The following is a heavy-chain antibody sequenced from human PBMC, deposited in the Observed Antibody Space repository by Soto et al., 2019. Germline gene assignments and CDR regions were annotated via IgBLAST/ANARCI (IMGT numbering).Heavy chain of an antibody. D-gene: IGHD3-10*01. Sequence: GGSLRLSCAASGFTFSSYWMSGVRQAPGKGLEWVANIKQDGSEKYYVDSVKGRFTISRDNAKNSLYLPMNSLRAEDPGVYYCARDSSGPPPPLSGSYFEGPSDYGMDVWGQGTTVTVSS. CDR1: GFTFSSYW. V-gene: IGHV3-7*05. CDR2: IKQDGSEK. J-gene: IGHJ6*02. CDR3: ARDSSGPPPPLSGSYFEGPSDYGMDV.